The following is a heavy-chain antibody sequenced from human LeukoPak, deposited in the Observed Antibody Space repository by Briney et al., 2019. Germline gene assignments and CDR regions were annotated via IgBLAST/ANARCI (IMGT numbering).Heavy chain of an antibody. V-gene: IGHV1-2*02. CDR3: ARSRGSLRTYYYYYYMDF. Sequence: VASVKVSCKASGYTFTGYYMHWVRQAPGQGLEWVGWINPNSGGTNYAQKFQGRVTMTRDTSISTAYMELSRLRSDDTAVYYCARSRGSLRTYYYYYYMDFWGKGTTVTVSS. CDR2: INPNSGGT. CDR1: GYTFTGYY. J-gene: IGHJ6*03. D-gene: IGHD1-26*01.